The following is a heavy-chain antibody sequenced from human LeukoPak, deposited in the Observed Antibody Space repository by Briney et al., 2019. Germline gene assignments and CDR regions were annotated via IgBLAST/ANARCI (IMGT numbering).Heavy chain of an antibody. CDR1: GYTFTGYF. J-gene: IGHJ4*02. D-gene: IGHD6-13*01. V-gene: IGHV1-18*04. Sequence: ASVRVSCKASGYTFTGYFMYWVRQAPGQGLEWMGWISAYNGNTNYAQKLQGRVTMTTDTSTSTAYMGLRSLRSDDTAVYYCARSIAAAGYYFDYWGQGTLVTVSS. CDR3: ARSIAAAGYYFDY. CDR2: ISAYNGNT.